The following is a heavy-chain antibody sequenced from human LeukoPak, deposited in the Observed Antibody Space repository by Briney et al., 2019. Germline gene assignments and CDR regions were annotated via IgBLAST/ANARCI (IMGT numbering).Heavy chain of an antibody. CDR1: DTSINTYY. J-gene: IGHJ5*02. Sequence: SETLSLTCTVSDTSINTYYWSWIRQPAGKGLEWIGHIYTTGTTNYNPSLKSRVTMSIDTSKNQFSLNLRSVTAADTAVYYCASSGYSSSWYSGWFDPWGQGTLVTVSS. CDR2: IYTTGTT. D-gene: IGHD6-13*01. CDR3: ASSGYSSSWYSGWFDP. V-gene: IGHV4-4*07.